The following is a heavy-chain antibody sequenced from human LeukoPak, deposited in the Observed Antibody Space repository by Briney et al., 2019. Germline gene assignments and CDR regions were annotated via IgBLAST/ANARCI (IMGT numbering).Heavy chain of an antibody. V-gene: IGHV1-18*01. J-gene: IGHJ6*03. CDR3: ARVATGAWFGELLSLHYYYYMDV. CDR2: ISAYNGNT. Sequence: GASVKVSCKASGYTFTSYGISWVRQAPGQGLEWMGWISAYNGNTNYAQKLQGRVTMTTDTSTSTAYMELRSLRSDDTAVYYCARVATGAWFGELLSLHYYYYMDVWGKGTTVTVSS. D-gene: IGHD3-10*01. CDR1: GYTFTSYG.